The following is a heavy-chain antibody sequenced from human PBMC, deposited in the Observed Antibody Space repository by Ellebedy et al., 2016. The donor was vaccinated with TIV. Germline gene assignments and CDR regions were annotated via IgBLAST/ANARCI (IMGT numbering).Heavy chain of an antibody. V-gene: IGHV4-59*01. D-gene: IGHD6-13*01. J-gene: IGHJ6*02. CDR3: ARGGGQLVHYYYYGMNV. CDR2: IYYSGST. Sequence: SETLSLXCTVSGGSISSYYWSWIRQLPGKGLEWIGYIYYSGSTNYHPSLKTRVTISVDTSKNQFSLKLSSVTAGDTAVYYCARGGGQLVHYYYYGMNVWGQGTTVTVSS. CDR1: GGSISSYY.